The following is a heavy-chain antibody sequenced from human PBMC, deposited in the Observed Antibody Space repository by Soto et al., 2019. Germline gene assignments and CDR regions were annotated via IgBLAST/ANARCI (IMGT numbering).Heavy chain of an antibody. Sequence: QLQLQESSPGLVKPSETLSLTCSVSGGSISNSLNYWGWIRQPPGKGLEWIGTIYYTGNIYYNPSLKSRVTISIDTSRNQFSLRLSSVTAADSAVYYCARQGRCSISSCYDVGSPYNYFNPWCQGTLVTVST. J-gene: IGHJ5*02. CDR1: GGSISNSLNY. D-gene: IGHD2-2*01. V-gene: IGHV4-39*01. CDR2: IYYTGNI. CDR3: ARQGRCSISSCYDVGSPYNYFNP.